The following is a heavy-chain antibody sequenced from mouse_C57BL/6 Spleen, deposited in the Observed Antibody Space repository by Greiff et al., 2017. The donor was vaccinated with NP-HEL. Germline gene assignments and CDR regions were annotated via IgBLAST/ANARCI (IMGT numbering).Heavy chain of an antibody. J-gene: IGHJ3*01. D-gene: IGHD2-3*01. CDR2: IRTKAHTHAT. V-gene: IGHV6-6*01. CDR1: GFTFSDAW. CDR3: TGIYDGYRFAY. Sequence: DVKLVESGGGLVQPGGSMKLSCAASGFTFSDAWMDWVRQSPETGLEWVAEIRTKAHTHATYYAESVKGRFTISRDDSKSSVYLQMNSLREEDTGIYYCTGIYDGYRFAYWGQGTLVTVSA.